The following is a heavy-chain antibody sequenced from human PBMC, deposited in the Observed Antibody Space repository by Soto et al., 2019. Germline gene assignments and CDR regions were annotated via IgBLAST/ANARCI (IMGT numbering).Heavy chain of an antibody. J-gene: IGHJ5*02. CDR3: VRDSAVSGPNWFDT. D-gene: IGHD6-13*01. CDR2: IYHSGST. Sequence: PSENLSLTCSVSGGSINSGRSSWNWIRQSPGKGLEWIASIYHSGSTYYTLSLKSRVSISLDRPENQFSLKLSSVAAADTAVYYGVRDSAVSGPNWFDTWGAGTMLT. V-gene: IGHV4-30-2*06. CDR1: GGSINSGRSS.